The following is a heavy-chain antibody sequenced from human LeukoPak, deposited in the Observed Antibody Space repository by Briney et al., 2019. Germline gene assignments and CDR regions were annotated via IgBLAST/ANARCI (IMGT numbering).Heavy chain of an antibody. Sequence: ASVKVSCKASGYTFTGYYMHWVRQAPGQGLEWMGWINPNSGGTNYAQKFQGRVTMTRDTSISTAYMELSRLRSDDTAVYYCASQRDIIVVVPAAMGTYWFDPWGQGTLVTVSS. CDR3: ASQRDIIVVVPAAMGTYWFDP. CDR1: GYTFTGYY. J-gene: IGHJ5*02. CDR2: INPNSGGT. V-gene: IGHV1-2*02. D-gene: IGHD2-2*01.